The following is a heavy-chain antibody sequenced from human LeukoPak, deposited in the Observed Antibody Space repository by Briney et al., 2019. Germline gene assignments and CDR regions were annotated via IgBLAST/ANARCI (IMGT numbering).Heavy chain of an antibody. D-gene: IGHD4-23*01. J-gene: IGHJ4*02. CDR3: ARHMLGGKRSFDS. CDR1: GGSFSGYY. CDR2: INDSGST. Sequence: NPSETLSLTCGVYGGSFSGYYWSWIRQPPGKGLEWIGEINDSGSTNYNPSLKSRATISADTSKNQFSLNLSSVTAADTAVYYCARHMLGGKRSFDSWGQGTLVTVSS. V-gene: IGHV4-34*01.